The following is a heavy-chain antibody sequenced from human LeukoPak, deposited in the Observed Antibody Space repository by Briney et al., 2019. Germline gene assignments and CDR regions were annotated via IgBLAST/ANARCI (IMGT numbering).Heavy chain of an antibody. V-gene: IGHV3-74*01. CDR1: GFTFSSYW. D-gene: IGHD2-2*01. Sequence: GGSLRLSCAASGFTFSSYWMHWVRQVPGEGLVWVSRIKTDGSSISYADSVKGRFTISRDNAKNTLYLQMNSLRAEDTAVYYCARDSTVVPAAPDYWGQGTLVTVSS. CDR2: IKTDGSSI. J-gene: IGHJ4*02. CDR3: ARDSTVVPAAPDY.